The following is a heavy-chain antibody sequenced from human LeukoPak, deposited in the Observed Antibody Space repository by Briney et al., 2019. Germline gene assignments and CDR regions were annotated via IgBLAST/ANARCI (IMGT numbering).Heavy chain of an antibody. Sequence: SETLSLTCTVSGGSISSYYWSWIRQPPGKGLDWIGSIYYSGSTYYNPSLKSRVTISVDTSKNQFSLKLSSVTAADTAVYYCARLFEGPFDYYYMDVWGKGTTVSVSS. CDR2: IYYSGST. J-gene: IGHJ6*03. CDR3: ARLFEGPFDYYYMDV. CDR1: GGSISSYY. D-gene: IGHD3-9*01. V-gene: IGHV4-39*01.